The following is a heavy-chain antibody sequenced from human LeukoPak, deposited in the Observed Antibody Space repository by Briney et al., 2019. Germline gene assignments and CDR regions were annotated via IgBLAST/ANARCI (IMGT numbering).Heavy chain of an antibody. CDR2: INPNSGGT. Sequence: GASVKVSCKASGYTFTGYYMHWVRQAPGQGLEWMGWINPNSGGTNYAQKFQGWVTMTRDTSISTAYMELSRLRSDDTAAYYCARDASQYYYDPGVSWFDPWGQGTLVTVSS. CDR1: GYTFTGYY. J-gene: IGHJ5*02. V-gene: IGHV1-2*04. D-gene: IGHD3-22*01. CDR3: ARDASQYYYDPGVSWFDP.